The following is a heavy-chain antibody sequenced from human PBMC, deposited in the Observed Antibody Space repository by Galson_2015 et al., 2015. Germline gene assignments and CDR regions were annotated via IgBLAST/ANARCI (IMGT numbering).Heavy chain of an antibody. D-gene: IGHD1-26*01. CDR2: IIPIFGTA. J-gene: IGHJ6*02. Sequence: SVKVSCKASGGTFSSYAISWVRQAPGQGLGWMGGIIPIFGTANYAQKFQGRVTITADESTSTAYMELSSLRSEDTAVYYCARGSIVGATRDYYYGMDVWGQGTTVTVSS. V-gene: IGHV1-69*13. CDR3: ARGSIVGATRDYYYGMDV. CDR1: GGTFSSYA.